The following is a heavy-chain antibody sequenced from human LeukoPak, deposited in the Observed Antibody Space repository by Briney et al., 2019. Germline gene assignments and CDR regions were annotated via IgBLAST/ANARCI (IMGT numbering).Heavy chain of an antibody. J-gene: IGHJ4*02. Sequence: PSETLSLTCTVSGGSISSYYWSWIRQSPEKGLEWIGHIFHDGVTDYNPSLMSRVSIFSDTPKNHFSLRLTSVTAADTAVYYCAKFSRWLPFEYWGQGALVTVSS. CDR1: GGSISSYY. CDR2: IFHDGVT. V-gene: IGHV4-59*01. CDR3: AKFSRWLPFEY. D-gene: IGHD5-12*01.